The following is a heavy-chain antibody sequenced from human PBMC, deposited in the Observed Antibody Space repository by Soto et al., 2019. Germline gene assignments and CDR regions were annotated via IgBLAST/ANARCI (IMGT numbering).Heavy chain of an antibody. J-gene: IGHJ6*02. CDR3: ASEGYSSGWYHHYYGMDV. V-gene: IGHV4-34*01. CDR2: INHSGST. Sequence: QVQLQQWGAGLLKPSETLSLTCAVYGGSFSGYYWSWIRQPPGKGLEWIGEINHSGSTNYNPSLKSRVTISVDTSKNQFYLKLSSVTAADTAVYYCASEGYSSGWYHHYYGMDVWGQGTTVTVSS. CDR1: GGSFSGYY. D-gene: IGHD6-19*01.